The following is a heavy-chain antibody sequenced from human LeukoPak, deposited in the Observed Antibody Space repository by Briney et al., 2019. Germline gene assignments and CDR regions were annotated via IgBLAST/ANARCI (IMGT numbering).Heavy chain of an antibody. CDR1: GFTVSSNY. J-gene: IGHJ4*02. CDR3: ASAPLGYSSGWPDY. CDR2: IYSGGST. Sequence: GGSLRLSCAASGFTVSSNYMSWVRQAPGKGLEWVSVIYSGGSTYYADSVKGRFTISRDNSKNTLYLQMNSLRAEDTAVYYCASAPLGYSSGWPDYWGQGTLVTVSS. V-gene: IGHV3-66*01. D-gene: IGHD6-19*01.